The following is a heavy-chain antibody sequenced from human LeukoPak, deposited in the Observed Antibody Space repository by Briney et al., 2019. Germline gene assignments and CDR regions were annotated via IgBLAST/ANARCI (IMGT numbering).Heavy chain of an antibody. V-gene: IGHV4-34*01. J-gene: IGHJ6*02. Sequence: SETLSLTCVVYDESFSDYYWSWIRQPPGKGLEWIGEINHSGGTNYNPSLKSRGAISVDTSKNQFSLNLSSVTAADTAVYFCARFNGRVVAHYYYYYGLDVWGQGTTVTVSS. D-gene: IGHD2-15*01. CDR2: INHSGGT. CDR1: DESFSDYY. CDR3: ARFNGRVVAHYYYYYGLDV.